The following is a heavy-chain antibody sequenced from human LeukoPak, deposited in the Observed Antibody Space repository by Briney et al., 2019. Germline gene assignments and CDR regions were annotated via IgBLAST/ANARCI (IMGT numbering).Heavy chain of an antibody. CDR1: GFTFSSYA. CDR2: ISYDGSNK. Sequence: PGRSLRLSCAASGFTFSSYAMHWVRQAPGKGLEWVAVISYDGSNKYYADSVKGRFTISRDNSKNTLCLQMNSLRAEDTALYYCAKDWGYGSGSYYDYWGQGTLVTVSS. J-gene: IGHJ4*02. CDR3: AKDWGYGSGSYYDY. D-gene: IGHD3-10*01. V-gene: IGHV3-30-3*01.